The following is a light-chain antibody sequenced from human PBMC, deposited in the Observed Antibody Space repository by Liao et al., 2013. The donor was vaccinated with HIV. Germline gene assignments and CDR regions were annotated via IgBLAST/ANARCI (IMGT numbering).Light chain of an antibody. Sequence: SYELTQPPSVSVSPGQTASITCSGDKLGDKYVCWYQQKPGQAPVLVIYQDNKRPSGIPERFSGSNSGNTATLTISGTQAMDEADYYCQVWDSSSDHPYVFGTGTKVTVL. CDR1: KLGDKY. CDR2: QDN. CDR3: QVWDSSSDHPYV. V-gene: IGLV3-1*01. J-gene: IGLJ1*01.